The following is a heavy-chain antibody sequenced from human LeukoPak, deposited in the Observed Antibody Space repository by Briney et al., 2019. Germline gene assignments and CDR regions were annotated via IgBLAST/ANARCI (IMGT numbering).Heavy chain of an antibody. CDR3: AMSTSMIDFDY. J-gene: IGHJ4*02. D-gene: IGHD3-22*01. CDR1: GYTFTSYY. V-gene: IGHV1-46*01. Sequence: ASVKVSCKASGYTFTSYYIHWVRQVPGQGLEWMGVINPSGGRTTYAQKFQGRVTMTRDTSTSTLYMELSSLRSEDTAVYYCAMSTSMIDFDYWGQGTLVTVSS. CDR2: INPSGGRT.